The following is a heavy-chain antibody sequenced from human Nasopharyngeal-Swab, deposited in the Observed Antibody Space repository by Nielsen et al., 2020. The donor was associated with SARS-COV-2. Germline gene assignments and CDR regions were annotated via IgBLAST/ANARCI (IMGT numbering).Heavy chain of an antibody. CDR3: ARENRPYYYGSGSSYFDY. D-gene: IGHD3-10*01. V-gene: IGHV4-34*01. Sequence: WIRQPPGKGLEWIGEINHSGSTNYNPSLKSRVTISVGTSKNQFSLKLSSVTAEDTAVYYCARENRPYYYGSGSSYFDYWGQGTLVTVFS. J-gene: IGHJ4*02. CDR2: INHSGST.